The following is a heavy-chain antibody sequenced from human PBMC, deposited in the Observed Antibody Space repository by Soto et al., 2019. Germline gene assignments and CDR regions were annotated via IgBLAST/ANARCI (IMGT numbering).Heavy chain of an antibody. V-gene: IGHV3-30-3*01. D-gene: IGHD2-15*01. J-gene: IGHJ6*02. CDR2: ISYDGSNK. Sequence: GGSLRLSCAASGFTFSSYAMHWVRQAPGKGLEWVAVISYDGSNKYYADSVKGRFTISRDNSKNTLYLQMNSLRAEDTAVYYCASQYCSGGSCYSKRGYYYYGMDVWGQGTTVTVSS. CDR1: GFTFSSYA. CDR3: ASQYCSGGSCYSKRGYYYYGMDV.